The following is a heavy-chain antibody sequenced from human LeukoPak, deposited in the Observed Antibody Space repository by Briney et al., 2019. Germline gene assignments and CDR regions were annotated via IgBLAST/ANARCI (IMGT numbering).Heavy chain of an antibody. CDR2: ISSSSSYI. CDR1: GFSVYSNY. D-gene: IGHD1-26*01. Sequence: GGSLRLSCAASGFSVYSNYMTWVRQAPGKGLEWVSSISSSSSYIYYADSVKGRFTISRDNAKNSLYLQMNSLRAEDTAVYYCAKGSGSYLSPLYYFDYWGQGTLVTVSS. J-gene: IGHJ4*02. V-gene: IGHV3-21*04. CDR3: AKGSGSYLSPLYYFDY.